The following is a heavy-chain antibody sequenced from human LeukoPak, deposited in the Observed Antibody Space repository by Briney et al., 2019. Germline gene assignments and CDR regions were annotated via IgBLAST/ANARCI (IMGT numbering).Heavy chain of an antibody. D-gene: IGHD3-9*01. Sequence: GGSLRLSCAASGFTFSRYAMSWVRQAPGKGLEWVSAISGSGGSIYYADSVKGRFTISRDNSKNTLYLPMNSLRAQDTAVFYCAKSDILTGYYYFDYWGQGTLVTVSA. CDR1: GFTFSRYA. CDR2: ISGSGGSI. V-gene: IGHV3-23*01. CDR3: AKSDILTGYYYFDY. J-gene: IGHJ4*02.